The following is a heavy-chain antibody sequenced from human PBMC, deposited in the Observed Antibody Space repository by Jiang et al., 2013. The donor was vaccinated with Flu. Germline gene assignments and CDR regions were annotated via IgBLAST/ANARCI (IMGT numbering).Heavy chain of an antibody. V-gene: IGHV3-30-3*01. CDR3: ARETYYYDSSGYYDY. J-gene: IGHJ4*02. Sequence: SCAASGFTFSSYAMHWVRQAPGKGLEWVAVISYDGSNKYYADSVKGRFTISRDNSKNTLYLQMNSLRAEDTAVYYCARETYYYDSSGYYDYWGQGTLVTVSS. CDR1: GFTFSSYA. D-gene: IGHD3-22*01. CDR2: ISYDGSNK.